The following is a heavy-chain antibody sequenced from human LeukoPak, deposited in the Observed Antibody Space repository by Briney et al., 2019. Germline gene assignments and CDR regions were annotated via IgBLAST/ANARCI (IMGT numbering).Heavy chain of an antibody. CDR1: GFTFSSYA. V-gene: IGHV3-30-3*01. Sequence: GGSLRLSCAASGFTFSSYAMHWVRQAPGKGLEWVAVISYDGSNKYYADSVKGRFTISRDNSKNTLYLQMNSLRAEDTAVYYCARAGGYSYGKIDAFDIWGQGTMITVSS. CDR2: ISYDGSNK. D-gene: IGHD5-18*01. CDR3: ARAGGYSYGKIDAFDI. J-gene: IGHJ3*02.